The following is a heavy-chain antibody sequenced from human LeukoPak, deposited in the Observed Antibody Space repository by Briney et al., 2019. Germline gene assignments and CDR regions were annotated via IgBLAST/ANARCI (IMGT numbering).Heavy chain of an antibody. V-gene: IGHV3-30*02. Sequence: VGALRLSCAASGFTLRDYGMHWIRQAPGKGLEWVAFIRNDGSKQYYPDSVKGRFTISRDNSRNTLYLQMNSLRDEDTAVYYCAKGGSASHNWFDPWGQGTLVTVSS. CDR1: GFTLRDYG. D-gene: IGHD2-15*01. J-gene: IGHJ5*02. CDR3: AKGGSASHNWFDP. CDR2: IRNDGSKQ.